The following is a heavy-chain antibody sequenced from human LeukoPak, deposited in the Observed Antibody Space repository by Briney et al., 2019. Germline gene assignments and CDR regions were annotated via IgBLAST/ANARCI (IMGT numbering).Heavy chain of an antibody. V-gene: IGHV3-30*18. CDR2: ISYDGSNK. J-gene: IGHJ4*02. D-gene: IGHD2-2*01. CDR3: AKDFGCSSTSCYPYSDY. CDR1: GFTFSSYG. Sequence: GRSLRLSCAASGFTFSSYGMHWVRQAPGKGLEWVAVISYDGSNKYYADSVKGRFTISRDNSKNTLYLQMNSMRAEDTAVYYRAKDFGCSSTSCYPYSDYWGQGTLFTVSS.